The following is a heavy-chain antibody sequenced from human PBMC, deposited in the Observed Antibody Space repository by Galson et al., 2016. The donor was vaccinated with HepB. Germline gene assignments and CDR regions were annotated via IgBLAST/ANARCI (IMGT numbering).Heavy chain of an antibody. CDR3: AKDAGSSVSYDYFDY. Sequence: SLRLSCAASGFRFSSYAMHWVRQAPGKGLEWVAMISSDGSDEYYADSVKGRFSISRANSKDTLFLQMNSLRAEDTALYYCAKDAGSSVSYDYFDYWGQGTLVTVSS. D-gene: IGHD2-2*01. CDR2: ISSDGSDE. J-gene: IGHJ4*02. CDR1: GFRFSSYA. V-gene: IGHV3-30*18.